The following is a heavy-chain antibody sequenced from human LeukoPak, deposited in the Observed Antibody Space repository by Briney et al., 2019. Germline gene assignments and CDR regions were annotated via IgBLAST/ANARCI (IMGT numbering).Heavy chain of an antibody. CDR1: GFTVSSNY. Sequence: GGSLRLSCAASGFTVSSNYMSWVRQAPGKGLVWVSRINSDGSSTSYADSVKGRFTISRDNAKNTLYLQMNSLRAEDTAVYYCARWYSGYDYHFDYWGQGTLVTVSS. CDR2: INSDGSST. CDR3: ARWYSGYDYHFDY. D-gene: IGHD5-12*01. J-gene: IGHJ4*02. V-gene: IGHV3-74*01.